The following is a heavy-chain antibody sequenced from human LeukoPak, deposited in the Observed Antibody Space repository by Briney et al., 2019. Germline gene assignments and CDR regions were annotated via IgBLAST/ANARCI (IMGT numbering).Heavy chain of an antibody. V-gene: IGHV4-39*01. CDR1: GGSISSSSYY. J-gene: IGHJ5*02. CDR3: ASLIIVVVVAATGKGGFDP. CDR2: IYYSGST. Sequence: SETLSLTCTVSGGSISSSSYYWGWIRQPPGKGLEWIGSIYYSGSTYYNPSLKSRVTISVDTSKNQFSLKLSSVTAADTAVYYCASLIIVVVVAATGKGGFDPWGQGTLVTVSS. D-gene: IGHD2-15*01.